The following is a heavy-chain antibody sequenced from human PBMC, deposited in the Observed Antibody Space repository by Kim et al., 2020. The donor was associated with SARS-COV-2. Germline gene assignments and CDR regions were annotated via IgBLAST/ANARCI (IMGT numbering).Heavy chain of an antibody. J-gene: IGHJ6*03. V-gene: IGHV4-39*01. CDR3: AGGRTRDYYFYYYMDT. CDR1: GGSVRSTYNY. Sequence: SETLSLTCAVSGGSVRSTYNYWGWIRQPPGKGLEWIGSIYYGKNFYYNPSLKSRLTFSVDTSSNQFSLELTSVTAADTAEYYCAGGRTRDYYFYYYMDTWGEGTTVTVSS. CDR2: IYYGKNF. D-gene: IGHD1-26*01.